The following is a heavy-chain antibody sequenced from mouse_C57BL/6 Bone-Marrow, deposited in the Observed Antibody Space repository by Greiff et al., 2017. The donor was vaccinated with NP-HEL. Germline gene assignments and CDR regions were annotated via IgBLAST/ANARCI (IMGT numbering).Heavy chain of an antibody. CDR1: GYTFTDYN. J-gene: IGHJ1*03. CDR2: INPNNGGT. CDR3: ARRELRRRRWYFDV. Sequence: VQLQQSGPELVKPGASVKIPCKASGYTFTDYNMDWVKQSHGKSLEWIGDINPNNGGTIYNQKFKGKATLTVDKSSSTAYMELRSLTSEDTAVYYCARRELRRRRWYFDVWGTGTTVTVSS. V-gene: IGHV1-18*01. D-gene: IGHD2-4*01.